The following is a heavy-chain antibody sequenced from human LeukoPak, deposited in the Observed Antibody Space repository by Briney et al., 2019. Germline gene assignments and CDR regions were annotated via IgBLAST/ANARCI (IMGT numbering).Heavy chain of an antibody. CDR1: GYALTRYG. D-gene: IGHD1-26*01. CDR3: ARVNGMVAEVLDV. J-gene: IGHJ6*04. V-gene: IGHV1-18*01. Sequence: ASVKVSCKASGYALTRYGISWVRQAPGQGLEWMGWISTYRGNTKYAQKLQDRVTMTTDTSTSTVYMERRSLRFDDTAVYYCARVNGMVAEVLDVWGKGTTVTVSS. CDR2: ISTYRGNT.